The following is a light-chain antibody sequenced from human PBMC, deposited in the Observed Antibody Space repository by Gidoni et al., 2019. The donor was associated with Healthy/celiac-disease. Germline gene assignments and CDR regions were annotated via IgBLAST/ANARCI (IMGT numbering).Light chain of an antibody. V-gene: IGLV3-1*01. CDR2: QDS. Sequence: SYELTQPPSVPVSPGQTASITCSGDKLGDKYACWYQQKPGQSPVLVIYQDSKRPSGSPGRFSGSNSGNTATLTISGTQAMDEADYYCQAWDSSTVVFGGGTKLTVL. CDR1: KLGDKY. CDR3: QAWDSSTVV. J-gene: IGLJ2*01.